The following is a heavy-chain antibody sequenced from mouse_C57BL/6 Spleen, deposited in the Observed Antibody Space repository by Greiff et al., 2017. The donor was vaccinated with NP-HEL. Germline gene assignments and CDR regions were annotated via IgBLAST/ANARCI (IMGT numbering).Heavy chain of an antibody. CDR1: GYSITSGYY. CDR2: ISYDGSN. V-gene: IGHV3-6*01. J-gene: IGHJ3*01. Sequence: EVQLQQSGPGLVKPSQSLSLTCSVTGYSITSGYYWNWIRQFPGNKLEWMGYISYDGSNNYNPSLKNRISITRDTSKNQFFLKLNSVTTEDTATYYCARGGILYDYDGGFAYWGQGTLVTVSA. CDR3: ARGGILYDYDGGFAY. D-gene: IGHD2-4*01.